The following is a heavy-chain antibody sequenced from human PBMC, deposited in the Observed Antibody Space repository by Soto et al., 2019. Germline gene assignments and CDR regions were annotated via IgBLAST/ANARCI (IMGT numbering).Heavy chain of an antibody. V-gene: IGHV4-59*08. CDR1: GGSISSYY. J-gene: IGHJ5*02. Sequence: SETLSLTCTVSGGSISSYYWSWIRQPPGKGLEWIGYTFYSGSTNYNPSLKSRVTISVDTSKNQFSLKLSSVTAADTAVYYCARLMYYDFWSGYLPPEFDPWGQGTLVTVSS. CDR2: TFYSGST. D-gene: IGHD3-3*01. CDR3: ARLMYYDFWSGYLPPEFDP.